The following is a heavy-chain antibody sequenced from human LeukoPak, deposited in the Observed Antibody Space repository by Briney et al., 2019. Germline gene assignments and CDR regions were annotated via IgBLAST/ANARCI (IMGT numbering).Heavy chain of an antibody. CDR3: AKDPYYYDSSGLGYYFDY. CDR2: ISYDGSNK. CDR1: GFTFSSYG. D-gene: IGHD3-22*01. Sequence: PGGSLRLSCAASGFTFSSYGMHWVRQAPGKGLEWVAVISYDGSNKYYADSVKGRFTISRDNSKNTLYLQMNSLRAEDTAVYYCAKDPYYYDSSGLGYYFDYWGQGTLVTVSS. V-gene: IGHV3-30*18. J-gene: IGHJ4*02.